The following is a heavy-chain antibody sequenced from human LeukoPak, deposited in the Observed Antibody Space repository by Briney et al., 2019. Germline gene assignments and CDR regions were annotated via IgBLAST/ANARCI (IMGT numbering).Heavy chain of an antibody. D-gene: IGHD3-22*01. CDR1: GYTFTTYW. CDR2: IYPGDSDT. J-gene: IGHJ3*02. V-gene: IGHV5-51*01. CDR3: ARQPIMYYYDSSGPADI. Sequence: GESLKISCKGSGYTFTTYWMAWVRQMPGKGLEWMGIIYPGDSDTRYSPSFQGQVIISADKSITTAYLQWSSLKASDTAMYYCARQPIMYYYDSSGPADIWGQGTMVTVSS.